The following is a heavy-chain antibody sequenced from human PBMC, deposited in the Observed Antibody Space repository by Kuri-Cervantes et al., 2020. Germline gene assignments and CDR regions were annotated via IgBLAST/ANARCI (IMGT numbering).Heavy chain of an antibody. Sequence: GGSLRLSCAASGFTFSDYYMSWIRQAPGKGLEWVSYISSSGSTIYYADSVKGRFTISRDNSKNTLYLQMNSLRAEDTAVYYCARSRGLYEAPYYFDYWGQGTLVTVSS. V-gene: IGHV3-11*04. CDR1: GFTFSDYY. CDR2: ISSSGSTI. J-gene: IGHJ4*02. D-gene: IGHD2-8*01. CDR3: ARSRGLYEAPYYFDY.